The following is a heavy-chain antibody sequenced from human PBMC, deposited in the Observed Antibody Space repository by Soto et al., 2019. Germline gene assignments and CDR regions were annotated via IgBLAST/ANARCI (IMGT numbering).Heavy chain of an antibody. J-gene: IGHJ4*02. V-gene: IGHV3-11*01. CDR3: ARDGRGHFDC. D-gene: IGHD3-10*01. Sequence: QVQLVESGGGLVKPGGSLRLSCAASGFTFSDFYMTWIRQAPGKGLEWVSYISGSDNTIYYADSVQGRFTISRDNAKNSQFLQINSLRAEDTGIYYCARDGRGHFDCWGRGILVTVSS. CDR1: GFTFSDFY. CDR2: ISGSDNTI.